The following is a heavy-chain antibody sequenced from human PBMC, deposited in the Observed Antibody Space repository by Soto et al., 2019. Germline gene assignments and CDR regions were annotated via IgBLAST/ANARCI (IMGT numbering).Heavy chain of an antibody. J-gene: IGHJ4*02. V-gene: IGHV3-49*04. Sequence: RLSCTASAFNFADYAMNWVRQVPGKGLEWVGFIRARAHGGTTDYAASVKGRFTISRDDSKGIAYLQMNRLKTEDTALYYCTRTYDSSPLDYWGQGTRVTVSA. CDR2: IRARAHGGTT. CDR3: TRTYDSSPLDY. D-gene: IGHD3-22*01. CDR1: AFNFADYA.